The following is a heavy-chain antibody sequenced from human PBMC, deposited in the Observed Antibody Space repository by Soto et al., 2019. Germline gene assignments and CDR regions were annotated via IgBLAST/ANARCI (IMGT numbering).Heavy chain of an antibody. V-gene: IGHV3-21*01. D-gene: IGHD4-17*01. CDR2: ISSSSSYI. J-gene: IGHJ1*01. CDR1: GFTFSSYS. Sequence: VGSLRLSCAASGFTFSSYSMNWVRQAPGKGLEWVSSISSSSSYIYYADSVKGRFTISRDNAKNSLYLQMNSLRAEDTAVYYCARENYGGKGLPEYFQHWGQGTLVTVSS. CDR3: ARENYGGKGLPEYFQH.